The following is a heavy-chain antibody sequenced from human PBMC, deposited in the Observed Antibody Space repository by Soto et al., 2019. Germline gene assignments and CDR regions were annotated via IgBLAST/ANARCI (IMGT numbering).Heavy chain of an antibody. J-gene: IGHJ4*02. D-gene: IGHD2-15*01. CDR3: AKERGDGVVVVAATPGDH. CDR2: ISYDGSNK. Sequence: GGSLRLSCAASGFTFSSYGMHWVRQAPGKGLEWVAVISYDGSNKYYADSVKGRFTISRDNSKNTLYLQMNSLRAEDTAVYYCAKERGDGVVVVAATPGDHWGQGTLVTVSS. CDR1: GFTFSSYG. V-gene: IGHV3-30*18.